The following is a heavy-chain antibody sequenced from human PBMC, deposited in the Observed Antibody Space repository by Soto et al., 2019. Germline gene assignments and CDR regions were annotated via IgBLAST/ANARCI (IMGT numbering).Heavy chain of an antibody. Sequence: GVSVKVSCKASGGIFRSYAISWVRQAPGQGLEWMGGIIPIFGPANYAQKFQGRVTITADESTSTAYMYLSSLRSEDTAVYYCARGGYSGYDYNYYYYGMDVWGQGTTVTVSS. V-gene: IGHV1-69*13. CDR1: GGIFRSYA. CDR3: ARGGYSGYDYNYYYYGMDV. CDR2: IIPIFGPA. J-gene: IGHJ6*02. D-gene: IGHD5-12*01.